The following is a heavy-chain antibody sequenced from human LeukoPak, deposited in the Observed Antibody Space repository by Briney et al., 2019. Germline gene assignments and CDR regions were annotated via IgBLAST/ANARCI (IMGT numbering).Heavy chain of an antibody. V-gene: IGHV4-34*01. CDR1: GGSFSGYY. CDR2: INHSGST. D-gene: IGHD6-6*01. J-gene: IGHJ4*02. Sequence: SSETLSLTCAVYGGSFSGYYWSWIRQPPGKGLEWIGEINHSGSTNYNPSLKSRVTISVDTSKNQFSLKLSSVTAADTAVYYCARFYGYSSSMVFDYWGQGTLVTVSS. CDR3: ARFYGYSSSMVFDY.